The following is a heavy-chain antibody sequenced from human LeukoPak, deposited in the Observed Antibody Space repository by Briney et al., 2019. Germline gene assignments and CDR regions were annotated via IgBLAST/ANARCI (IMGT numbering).Heavy chain of an antibody. CDR3: AREVGA. V-gene: IGHV3-66*01. CDR2: TYVSGNT. J-gene: IGHJ5*02. Sequence: GGSLRLSCTVSGIDVSSNYISWVRQAPGKGLEWVSVTYVSGNTYYADSVRGRFIVSRDNSKNTLYLEMNSLRVEDTGVYYCAREVGAWGQGTLVTVSS. D-gene: IGHD1-26*01. CDR1: GIDVSSNY.